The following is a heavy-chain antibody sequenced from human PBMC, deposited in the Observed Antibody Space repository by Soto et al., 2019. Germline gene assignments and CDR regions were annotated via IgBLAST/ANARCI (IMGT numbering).Heavy chain of an antibody. D-gene: IGHD3-10*01. CDR2: IWYDGSNK. J-gene: IGHJ5*02. V-gene: IGHV3-33*01. CDR1: GFTFSSYG. Sequence: QVQLVESGGGVVQPGRSLRLSCAASGFTFSSYGMHWVRQAPGKGLEWVAVIWYDGSNKYYADSVKGRFTISRDNSKNTLYLQMNSLSAEDTAVYYCVREVRGWFDPWGQGTLVTVSS. CDR3: VREVRGWFDP.